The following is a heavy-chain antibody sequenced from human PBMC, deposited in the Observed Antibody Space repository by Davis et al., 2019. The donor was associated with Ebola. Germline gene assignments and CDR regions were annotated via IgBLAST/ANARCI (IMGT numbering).Heavy chain of an antibody. Sequence: ASMKLSCKASGYTFTHYGITWVRQAPGQGLEWMGWINPHNGNTNYAQNVQGRVIMTSDTSTSTAYMEVGSLRSDDTALYYCARAQFPTTSDHWGQGTLVTVSS. V-gene: IGHV1-18*04. CDR1: GYTFTHYG. CDR3: ARAQFPTTSDH. D-gene: IGHD1-1*01. CDR2: INPHNGNT. J-gene: IGHJ4*02.